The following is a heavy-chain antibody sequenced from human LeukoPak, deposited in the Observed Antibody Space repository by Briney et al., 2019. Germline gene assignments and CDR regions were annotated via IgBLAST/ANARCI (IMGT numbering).Heavy chain of an antibody. CDR2: ISYDGSNK. J-gene: IGHJ4*02. CDR3: APAPTYYDFWSGYYDY. CDR1: GFTFSSYA. Sequence: GSLRLSCAASGFTFSSYAMHWVRQAPGKGLEWVAVISYDGSNKYYADFVKGRFTISRDNSKNTLYLQMNSLRAEDTAVYYCAPAPTYYDFWSGYYDYWGQGTLVTVSS. V-gene: IGHV3-30-3*01. D-gene: IGHD3-3*01.